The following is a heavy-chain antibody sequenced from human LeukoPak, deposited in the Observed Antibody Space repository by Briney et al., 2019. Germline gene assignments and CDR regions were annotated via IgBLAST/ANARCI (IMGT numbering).Heavy chain of an antibody. J-gene: IGHJ4*02. CDR2: ISGSGGST. V-gene: IGHV3-23*01. CDR1: GFTFSSYG. CDR3: AKRILISTAGALDF. D-gene: IGHD6-13*01. Sequence: GGSLRLSCAASGFTFSSYGMSWVRQAPGKGLEWVSAISGSGGSTYYADSVKGRFAISRDNSKNTLYLQMNSLRAEDTAVYYCAKRILISTAGALDFWGQGTLVAVSS.